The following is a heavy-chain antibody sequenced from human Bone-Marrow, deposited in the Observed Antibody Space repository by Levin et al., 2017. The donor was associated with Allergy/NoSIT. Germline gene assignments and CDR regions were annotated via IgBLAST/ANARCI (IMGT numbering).Heavy chain of an antibody. CDR1: GFSLSTSGVG. J-gene: IGHJ5*02. CDR3: ALKMITMVRGYVFDP. CDR2: IYWDDDK. Sequence: SGPTLVKPTQTLTLTCTFSGFSLSTSGVGVGWIRQPPGKALEWLALIYWDDDKRYSPSLKSRLTITKDTSKNQVVLTMTNMDPVDTATYYCALKMITMVRGYVFDPWGQGTLVTVSS. V-gene: IGHV2-5*02. D-gene: IGHD3-10*01.